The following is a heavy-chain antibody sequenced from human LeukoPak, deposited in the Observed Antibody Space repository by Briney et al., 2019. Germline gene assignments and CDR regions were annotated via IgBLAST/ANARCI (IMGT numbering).Heavy chain of an antibody. CDR3: ARDRGWLRSYYFDY. Sequence: GGSLRLSCAASGFTFSSYGMSWVRQAPGKGLEWVSAISGSGGSTYYADSVKGRFTISRDNAKNSLYLQMNSLRAEDTAVYYCARDRGWLRSYYFDYWGQGTLVTVSS. CDR2: ISGSGGST. V-gene: IGHV3-23*01. D-gene: IGHD5-12*01. J-gene: IGHJ4*02. CDR1: GFTFSSYG.